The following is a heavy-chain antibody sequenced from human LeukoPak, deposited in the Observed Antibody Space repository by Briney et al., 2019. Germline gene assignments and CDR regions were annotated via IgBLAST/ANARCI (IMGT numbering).Heavy chain of an antibody. CDR3: PRALSSYSDYYFDY. V-gene: IGHV3-13*01. D-gene: IGHD4-11*01. CDR2: IGSTGDT. J-gene: IGHJ4*02. CDR1: GFTFFTYD. Sequence: GGSLRLSCVAPGFTFFTYDMHWVRQSTGKGLEWVAGIGSTGDTYYPDSVKGRFTISRENAKNSLSLQMNSLRAEDTAVYFCPRALSSYSDYYFDYWGQGALVTVSS.